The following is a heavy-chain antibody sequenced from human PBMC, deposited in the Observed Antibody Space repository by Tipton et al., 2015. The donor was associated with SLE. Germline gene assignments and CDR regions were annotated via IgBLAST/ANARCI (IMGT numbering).Heavy chain of an antibody. J-gene: IGHJ3*02. CDR3: ASPYSHGAFDI. CDR1: GFTVSSNY. D-gene: IGHD6-13*01. Sequence: SLRLSCAASGFTVSSNYMNWVRQAPGKGLEWVSVIYSGGSTYYADSVKGRFTISRDNSKSTLYLQMNSLRAEDTAVYYCASPYSHGAFDIWGQGTMVTVSS. CDR2: IYSGGST. V-gene: IGHV3-53*05.